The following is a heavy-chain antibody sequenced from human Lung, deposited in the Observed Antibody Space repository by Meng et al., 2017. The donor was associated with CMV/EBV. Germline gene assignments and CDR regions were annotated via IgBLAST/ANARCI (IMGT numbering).Heavy chain of an antibody. Sequence: SVXVSXXASGYTFTGYYMHWVRQAPGQGLEWMGWINPNSGGTNYAQKFQGRVTMTRDTSISTAYMELSRLRSDDTAVYYCARNGYCSSTSCYRYGMDVWGQGXTVTFSS. J-gene: IGHJ6*02. CDR3: ARNGYCSSTSCYRYGMDV. D-gene: IGHD2-2*01. V-gene: IGHV1-2*02. CDR1: GYTFTGYY. CDR2: INPNSGGT.